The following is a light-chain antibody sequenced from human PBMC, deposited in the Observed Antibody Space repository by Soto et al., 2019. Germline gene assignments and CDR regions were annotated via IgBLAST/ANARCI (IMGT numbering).Light chain of an antibody. CDR2: EVS. J-gene: IGLJ2*01. V-gene: IGLV2-14*01. CDR1: SSDIGDYNY. Sequence: QSALTQPASVSGSPGQSITISCTGTSSDIGDYNYVSWYQQHPGKAPKLMIYEVSNRPSGVSNRFSGSKSGNTASLTISGLQAEDEADYYCATWDSSLSVVLIGGGTKVTVL. CDR3: ATWDSSLSVVL.